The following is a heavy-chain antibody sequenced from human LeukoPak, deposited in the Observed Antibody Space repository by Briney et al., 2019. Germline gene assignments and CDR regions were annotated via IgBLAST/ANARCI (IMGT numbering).Heavy chain of an antibody. D-gene: IGHD1-1*01. J-gene: IGHJ4*02. CDR3: ARGRLQHIDY. CDR2: INPNSGGT. V-gene: IGHV1-2*02. Sequence: ASVKVSCKASGYTFTSYDINWVRQAPGQGLEWMGWINPNSGGTNYAQKFQGRVTMTRDTSISTAYMELSRLRSDDTAVYYCARGRLQHIDYWGQGTLVTVSS. CDR1: GYTFTSYD.